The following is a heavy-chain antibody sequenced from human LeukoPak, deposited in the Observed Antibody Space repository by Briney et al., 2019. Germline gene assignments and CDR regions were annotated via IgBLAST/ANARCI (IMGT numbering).Heavy chain of an antibody. V-gene: IGHV3-7*01. Sequence: GGSLRLSCAVSGFTFSSYWMSWVRQAPGKGLEWVANIKQDGSEKYYVDSVKGRFTISRDNAKNSLYLQMNSLRAEDTAVYYCARGQYRLDYWGQGTLVTVSS. J-gene: IGHJ4*02. D-gene: IGHD4-11*01. CDR1: GFTFSSYW. CDR3: ARGQYRLDY. CDR2: IKQDGSEK.